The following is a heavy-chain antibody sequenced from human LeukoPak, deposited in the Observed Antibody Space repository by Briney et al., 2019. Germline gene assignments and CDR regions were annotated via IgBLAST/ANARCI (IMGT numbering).Heavy chain of an antibody. CDR1: GFTFSSYS. CDR3: AREWYGHCNGNNCYNAFDF. Sequence: GGTLRLSCAASGFTFSSYSMNWVRQAPGKGLEWVSYIRFSSTIYYADSVRGRFTISRDNAQSSLYLQMNSLRDEDTAVYYCAREWYGHCNGNNCYNAFDFWGPGTMVTVSS. D-gene: IGHD2-15*01. J-gene: IGHJ3*01. CDR2: IRFSSTI. V-gene: IGHV3-48*02.